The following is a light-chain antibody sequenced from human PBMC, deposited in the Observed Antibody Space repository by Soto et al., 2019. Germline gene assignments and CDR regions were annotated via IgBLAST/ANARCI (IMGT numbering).Light chain of an antibody. V-gene: IGKV3-20*01. J-gene: IGKJ1*01. CDR3: QQYGSSPGT. CDR2: GVS. Sequence: EIVLTHSPGTLSLSPCERATLSFSASQSVTSSYLAWYPQKPGQAHRLVIYGVSSRATGIPDRFSGSGSGTDFTLTISSLEPEDFAMYYCQQYGSSPGTFGQGTKVDI. CDR1: QSVTSSY.